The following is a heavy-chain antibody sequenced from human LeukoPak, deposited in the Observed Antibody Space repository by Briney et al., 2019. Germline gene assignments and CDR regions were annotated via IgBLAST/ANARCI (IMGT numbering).Heavy chain of an antibody. CDR1: GDSISRYY. V-gene: IGHV4-4*07. J-gene: IGHJ4*02. CDR3: ARAGLGYSYGFDY. Sequence: PSETLSLTCSVSGDSISRYYWSWVRQPAGKGLEWIGRVYTSGSTNYNPSLKSRVTMSLDPSKNQLSLKLSSVTAADTAVYYCARAGLGYSYGFDYWGQGTLVTVSS. D-gene: IGHD5-18*01. CDR2: VYTSGST.